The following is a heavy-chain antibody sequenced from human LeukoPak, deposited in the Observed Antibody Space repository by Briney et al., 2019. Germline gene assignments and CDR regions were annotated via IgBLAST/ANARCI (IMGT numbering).Heavy chain of an antibody. J-gene: IGHJ4*02. D-gene: IGHD6-13*01. Sequence: GESLKISCKGSGYSFTNYWIGWVRQMPGKGLEYMGIIYPGDSDTRYSPSFQGQVTISADKSIDTAYLQWSSPKASDTAIYYCARAVAVAGNGYFDYWGQGTLVTVSS. CDR2: IYPGDSDT. V-gene: IGHV5-51*01. CDR1: GYSFTNYW. CDR3: ARAVAVAGNGYFDY.